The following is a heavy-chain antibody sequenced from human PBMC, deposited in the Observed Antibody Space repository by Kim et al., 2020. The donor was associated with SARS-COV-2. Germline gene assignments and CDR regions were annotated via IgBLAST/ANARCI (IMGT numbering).Heavy chain of an antibody. CDR1: GGSISSSSYY. J-gene: IGHJ4*02. CDR3: ARTMVRGVIRYYFDY. CDR2: IYCSGST. V-gene: IGHV4-39*01. D-gene: IGHD3-10*01. Sequence: SETLSLTCTVSGGSISSSSYYWGWIRQPPGKGLEWIGSIYCSGSTYYNPSLKSRVTISVDTSKNQFSLKLSSVTAADTAVYYCARTMVRGVIRYYFDYWGQGTLVTVSS.